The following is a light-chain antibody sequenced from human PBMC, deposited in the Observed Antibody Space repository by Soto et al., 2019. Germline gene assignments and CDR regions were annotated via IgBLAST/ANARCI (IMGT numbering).Light chain of an antibody. CDR3: QSYDSRSAV. CDR1: SSNIGAGYD. J-gene: IGLJ7*01. Sequence: QSVLTPPPSVSGAPGQRVTISCTGSSSNIGAGYDVHWYQQLPGTAPKLLIYGNSNRPSGVPDRFSGSKSGTSASLAITGLQAEEEADYYCQSYDSRSAVFGGGTQLTVL. V-gene: IGLV1-40*01. CDR2: GNS.